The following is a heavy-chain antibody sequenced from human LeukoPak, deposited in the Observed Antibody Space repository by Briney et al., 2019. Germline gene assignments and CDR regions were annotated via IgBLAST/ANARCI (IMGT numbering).Heavy chain of an antibody. D-gene: IGHD2-2*01. J-gene: IGHJ4*02. Sequence: PGGSLRLSCEVSRFSFSSYAMTWFRQAPGKGLEWVSAISGRGDRTSYADSVKGRVTISRDNSKNTLYLQMNSLRVEDTAIYHPLIPAMNYWGQGTLVIVSS. CDR1: RFSFSSYA. CDR3: LIPAMNY. V-gene: IGHV3-23*01. CDR2: ISGRGDRT.